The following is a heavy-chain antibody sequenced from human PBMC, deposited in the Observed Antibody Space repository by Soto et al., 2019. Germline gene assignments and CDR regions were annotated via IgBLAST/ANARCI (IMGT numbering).Heavy chain of an antibody. Sequence: LRLSCTASGFTFSSYAMNWVRQAPGKGLEWVSSISSSSSHIYYVDSVKGRFTVSRDNAKNSVFLQMNSLRAEDTAVYYCTREITASDYWGQGNLVTVSS. CDR2: ISSSSSHI. CDR1: GFTFSSYA. V-gene: IGHV3-21*01. CDR3: TREITASDY. J-gene: IGHJ4*02.